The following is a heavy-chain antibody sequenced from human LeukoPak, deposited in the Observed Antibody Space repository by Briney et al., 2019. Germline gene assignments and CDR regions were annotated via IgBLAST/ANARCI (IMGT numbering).Heavy chain of an antibody. CDR3: ARGGGYSDY. J-gene: IGHJ4*02. D-gene: IGHD2-15*01. CDR2: ISYDGSNK. V-gene: IGHV3-30-3*01. Sequence: WIRQAPGKGLEWVAVISYDGSNKYYADSVKGRFTISRDNSKNTLYLQMNSLRAEDTAVYYCARGGGYSDYWGQGTLVTVSS.